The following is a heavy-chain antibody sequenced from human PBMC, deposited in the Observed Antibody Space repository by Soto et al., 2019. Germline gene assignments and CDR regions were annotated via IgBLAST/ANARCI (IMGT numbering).Heavy chain of an antibody. CDR1: GFTFINYN. CDR2: ISGSSNTI. D-gene: IGHD3-10*01. J-gene: IGHJ3*02. V-gene: IGHV3-48*02. Sequence: GGSLRLSCAASGFTFINYNMNWVRQAPGKGLEWVSYISGSSNTIYYADSVKGRFTISRDNAKNSLYLQMDSLRDEDTAVYYCARIRVIYGYVSDIWGQGTMVTVSS. CDR3: ARIRVIYGYVSDI.